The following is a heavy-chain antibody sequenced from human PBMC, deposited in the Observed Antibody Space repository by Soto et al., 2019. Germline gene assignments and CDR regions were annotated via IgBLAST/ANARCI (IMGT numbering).Heavy chain of an antibody. CDR1: GDSVSSNRAA. CDR2: TYYRSKWYN. V-gene: IGHV6-1*01. CDR3: ARAWALDGYYYYYYMDV. D-gene: IGHD3-16*01. Sequence: QVQLQQSGPGLVKPSQTLSLTCAISGDSVSSNRAAWNWIRQSPSRGLEWLGRTYYRSKWYNDYAVSVTSRITINPDTSKNQFSLQLNSVTPEDTAVYYCARAWALDGYYYYYYMDVWGKGTTVTVSS. J-gene: IGHJ6*03.